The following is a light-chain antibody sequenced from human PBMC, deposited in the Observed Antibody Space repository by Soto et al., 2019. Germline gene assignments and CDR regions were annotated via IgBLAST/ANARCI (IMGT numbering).Light chain of an antibody. CDR2: KNN. CDR3: VAWDDSLSGVV. Sequence: QAVVTQPPSASGTPGQRVTISCSGSSSNIGGNYVYWYQHLPGTAPKLLIYKNNQRPSGVPDRFSGSKSGTSASLAISGLRSEDEADYYCVAWDDSLSGVVFGGGTKVTVL. J-gene: IGLJ2*01. V-gene: IGLV1-47*01. CDR1: SSNIGGNY.